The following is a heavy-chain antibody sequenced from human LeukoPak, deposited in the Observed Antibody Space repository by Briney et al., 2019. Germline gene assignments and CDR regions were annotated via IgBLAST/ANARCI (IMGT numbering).Heavy chain of an antibody. CDR3: AGEGKAGSSGWFGAFDI. CDR2: IHPNSGAS. D-gene: IGHD6-13*01. V-gene: IGHV1-2*02. Sequence: ASVKVSCQTSTGYYMHWVRQAPGQGLEYMGWIHPNSGASKSVPKFQGRVTMTRDASINTDYVELSSLTSDDTAMYYCAGEGKAGSSGWFGAFDIWGQGTMVIVSS. CDR1: TGYY. J-gene: IGHJ3*02.